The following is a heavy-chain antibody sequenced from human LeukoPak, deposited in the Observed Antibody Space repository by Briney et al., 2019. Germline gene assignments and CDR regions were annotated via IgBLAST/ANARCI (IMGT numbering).Heavy chain of an antibody. Sequence: GGSLRLSCAASGFTFSKFPMGWVRQAPGKGLEWVAVISYDGSYESYADSVKGRFTISRDNSKNTLYLQMNSLRAEDTAVYYCARGLLWFGESGRYYSDYWGQGTLVTVSS. CDR2: ISYDGSYE. V-gene: IGHV3-30*03. CDR3: ARGLLWFGESGRYYSDY. D-gene: IGHD3-10*01. CDR1: GFTFSKFP. J-gene: IGHJ4*02.